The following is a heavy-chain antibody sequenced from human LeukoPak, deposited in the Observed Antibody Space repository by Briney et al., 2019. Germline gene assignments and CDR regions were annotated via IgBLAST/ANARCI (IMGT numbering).Heavy chain of an antibody. J-gene: IGHJ4*02. V-gene: IGHV1-69*06. CDR1: GGTLSSYA. CDR2: IIPIYGAA. D-gene: IGHD6-13*01. Sequence: GASVKVSCKASGGTLSSYAISWVRQAPGQGLEWMGGIIPIYGAANYAQKFQGRVTITADKFTSTTYMDLSSLRSEDTAVYYCARDRDSSSWYPDSAGEQYYFDYWGQGTLVTVSS. CDR3: ARDRDSSSWYPDSAGEQYYFDY.